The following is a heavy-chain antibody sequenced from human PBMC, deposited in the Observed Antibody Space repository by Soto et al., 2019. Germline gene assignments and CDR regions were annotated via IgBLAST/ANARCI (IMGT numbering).Heavy chain of an antibody. CDR2: ISGSGGHT. CDR1: GFSFFSYA. CDR3: AKIEMGWFAH. D-gene: IGHD2-8*01. V-gene: IGHV3-23*01. J-gene: IGHJ5*02. Sequence: GGSLRLSCTGSGFSFFSYAMSWVRQAPGKGLEWVSTISGSGGHTYYADSVKGRFVVSRYNDKNTVYLHMSSLTGEDTAVYFCAKIEMGWFAHWGQGTQVTVS.